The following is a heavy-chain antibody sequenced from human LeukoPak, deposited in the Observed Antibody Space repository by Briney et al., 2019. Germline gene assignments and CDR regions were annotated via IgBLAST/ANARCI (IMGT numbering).Heavy chain of an antibody. CDR3: ARLETYDSTLDY. CDR2: IYYSGST. CDR1: GDSITTSSYY. V-gene: IGHV4-39*01. Sequence: ETLSLTCTVSGDSITTSSYYWGWIRQPPGKGLEWIGNIYYSGSTYYNPSLKSRVTISVDTSKNQFSRWLSSVTAADTAVYYCARLETYDSTLDYWGQGTLVTVSS. J-gene: IGHJ4*02. D-gene: IGHD3-22*01.